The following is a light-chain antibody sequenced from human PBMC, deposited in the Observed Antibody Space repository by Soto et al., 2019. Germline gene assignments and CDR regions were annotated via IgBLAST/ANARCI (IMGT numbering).Light chain of an antibody. V-gene: IGKV1-6*01. Sequence: AIQMTQSPSSLSASVGDRVTITCRASQYIRNDLGWYQQKPGKAPNLLIYAASSLQSGVPSRFSGSGSATYFTLTISSLQPEDFATYYCLQDYIYPLTFGGGTKVQIK. CDR2: AAS. CDR1: QYIRND. J-gene: IGKJ4*01. CDR3: LQDYIYPLT.